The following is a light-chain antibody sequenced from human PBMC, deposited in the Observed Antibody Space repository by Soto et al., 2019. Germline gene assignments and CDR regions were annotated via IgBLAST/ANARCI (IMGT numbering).Light chain of an antibody. CDR1: SGHGNYV. Sequence: QLVLTKSPSASASLGASVKLTCTLSSGHGNYVIAWHQQQPEKGPRYLMKVKSDGSHNKGDGIPDRFSGSSSGAERYLAISSLQSEDEADYYCQTWDTGIVVFGGGTKLTVL. CDR2: VKSDGSH. J-gene: IGLJ2*01. CDR3: QTWDTGIVV. V-gene: IGLV4-69*01.